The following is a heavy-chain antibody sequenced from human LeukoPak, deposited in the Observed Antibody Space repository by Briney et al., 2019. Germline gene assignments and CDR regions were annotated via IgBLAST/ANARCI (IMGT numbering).Heavy chain of an antibody. CDR3: ARGSGTTVTTYFDY. CDR1: GFTFSSYS. D-gene: IGHD4-17*01. CDR2: ISSSSSYI. Sequence: PGGSLRLSCAASGFTFSSYSMNWVRQAPGKGLEWVSSISSSSSYIYYADSVKGRFTISRDNAKNSLYLQMNSLRAEDTAVYYCARGSGTTVTTYFDYWGQETLVTVSS. V-gene: IGHV3-21*01. J-gene: IGHJ4*02.